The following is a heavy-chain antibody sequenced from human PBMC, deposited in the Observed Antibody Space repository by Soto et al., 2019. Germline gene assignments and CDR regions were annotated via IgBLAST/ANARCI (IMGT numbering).Heavy chain of an antibody. CDR1: GFTFSDYN. D-gene: IGHD2-21*01. CDR3: ARNRRIAVEMDV. J-gene: IGHJ6*02. CDR2: IASRSNYI. V-gene: IGHV3-21*02. Sequence: EVQLVESGGGLVKPGGSLRLSCVASGFTFSDYNMNWLRQTPGKGLEWVSSIASRSNYIYYADSLKGRFTVSRDNARNSLYLQVDNLRAEDTAVYYCARNRRIAVEMDVGGQGTTVTVSS.